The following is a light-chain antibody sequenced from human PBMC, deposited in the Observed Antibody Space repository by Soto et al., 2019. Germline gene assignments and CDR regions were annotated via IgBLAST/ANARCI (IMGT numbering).Light chain of an antibody. J-gene: IGLJ1*01. CDR2: EVS. CDR3: SAYTSSSTHYV. Sequence: QSALTQPASVSGSPGQSITISCTGTSSDVGGYNYVSWYQQHPGKATKLMIYEVSNRPSGVSNCFSGSKSGNTASLTISGLQAEDEADYYCSAYTSSSTHYVFGTGTKVTVL. CDR1: SSDVGGYNY. V-gene: IGLV2-14*01.